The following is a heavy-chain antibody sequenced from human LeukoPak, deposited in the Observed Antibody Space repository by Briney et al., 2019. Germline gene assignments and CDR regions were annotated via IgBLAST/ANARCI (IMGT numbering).Heavy chain of an antibody. D-gene: IGHD6-19*01. V-gene: IGHV1-46*01. CDR1: GGTFSSYA. Sequence: ASVKVSCKASGGTFSSYAISWVRQAPGQGLEWMGIINPSGGSTSYAQKFQGRVTMTRDTSTSTVYMELSSLRSEDTAVYYCARGWEPSPDSSGWYRDWFDPWGQGTLVTVSS. J-gene: IGHJ5*02. CDR2: INPSGGST. CDR3: ARGWEPSPDSSGWYRDWFDP.